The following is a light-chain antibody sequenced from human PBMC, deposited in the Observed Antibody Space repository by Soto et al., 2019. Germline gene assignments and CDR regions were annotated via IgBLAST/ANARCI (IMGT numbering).Light chain of an antibody. CDR2: TTS. J-gene: IGKJ4*01. Sequence: DIQMTQSPSSVSASVGDRVTITCRASQAINRYLAWYQQKPGKAPNLLIYTTSSLQSGVPSRFSGSGSGKDFTLTIRSRETEDFETYYYQQVNRFPLTFGGWTKVEIK. CDR3: QQVNRFPLT. V-gene: IGKV1-12*01. CDR1: QAINRY.